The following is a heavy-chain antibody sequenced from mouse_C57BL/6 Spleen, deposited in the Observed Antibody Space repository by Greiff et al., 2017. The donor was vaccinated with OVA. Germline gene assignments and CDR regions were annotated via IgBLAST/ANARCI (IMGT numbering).Heavy chain of an antibody. Sequence: EVMLVESGGGLVKPGGSLKLSCAASGFTFSDYGMHWVRPAPEKGLEWVAYISSGSSTIYYADTVKGRFTISRDNAKNTLFLQMTSLRSEDTAMDYCARNDGYPYWYFDVWGTGTTVTVSS. CDR2: ISSGSSTI. J-gene: IGHJ1*03. D-gene: IGHD2-3*01. CDR1: GFTFSDYG. V-gene: IGHV5-17*01. CDR3: ARNDGYPYWYFDV.